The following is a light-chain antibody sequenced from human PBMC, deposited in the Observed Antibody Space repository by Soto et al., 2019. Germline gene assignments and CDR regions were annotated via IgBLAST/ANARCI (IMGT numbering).Light chain of an antibody. CDR3: GSHAGNSNLV. Sequence: QSALTQPASVSGSPGQSITISCTGTSSDVGTYNLVSWYQHHPGKAPKVMIYEGSKRPSGVSNRFSGSKSGNTASLTISGLQAEDEADYYCGSHAGNSNLVFGGGTKLTVL. CDR1: SSDVGTYNL. CDR2: EGS. J-gene: IGLJ3*02. V-gene: IGLV2-23*01.